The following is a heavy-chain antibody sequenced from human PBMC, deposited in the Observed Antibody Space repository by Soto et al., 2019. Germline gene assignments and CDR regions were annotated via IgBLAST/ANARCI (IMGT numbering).Heavy chain of an antibody. D-gene: IGHD3-16*01. CDR3: ARDAMGGAAPSDF. V-gene: IGHV1-18*01. J-gene: IGHJ4*02. CDR2: ISGYNGNT. Sequence: QVQLVQSGAEVKNPGASVKVSCKASGYTFTNYNINWVRQAPGQGLEWMGWISGYNGNTNYAQKLQGRVTMTTDTYTTTAYMDLRSLRSDDTAVYYCARDAMGGAAPSDFWGQGTLVTVSS. CDR1: GYTFTNYN.